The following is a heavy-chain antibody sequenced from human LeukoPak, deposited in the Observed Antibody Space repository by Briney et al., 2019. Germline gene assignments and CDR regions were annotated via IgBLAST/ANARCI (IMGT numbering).Heavy chain of an antibody. J-gene: IGHJ5*02. D-gene: IGHD3-22*01. CDR3: ARVEYYDSLP. Sequence: SETLSLTCAVYGGSFSGYYWSWIRQPPRKVLEWIGEINHSGSTNYNPSLKSRVTISVDTSKNQFSLKLSSVTAADTAVYYCARVEYYDSLPWGQGTLVTVSS. CDR2: INHSGST. CDR1: GGSFSGYY. V-gene: IGHV4-34*01.